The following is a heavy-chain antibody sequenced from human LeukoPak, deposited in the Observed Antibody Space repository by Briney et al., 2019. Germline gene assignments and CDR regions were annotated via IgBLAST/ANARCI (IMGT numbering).Heavy chain of an antibody. CDR2: INQGGSDK. V-gene: IGHV3-7*01. CDR1: GFTFSGHW. J-gene: IGHJ4*02. D-gene: IGHD1-14*01. Sequence: GGSLTLFCAASGFTFSGHWMRWVRQARGEGLEWVANINQGGSDKYYVDSVKGRFTISRDNANNLLYLQMNSLRGEDTAVYYCTRDRSRAEDDWGQGTLVTVSS. CDR3: TRDRSRAEDD.